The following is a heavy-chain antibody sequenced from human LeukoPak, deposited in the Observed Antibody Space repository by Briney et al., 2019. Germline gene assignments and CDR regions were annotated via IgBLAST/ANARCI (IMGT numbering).Heavy chain of an antibody. D-gene: IGHD3-9*01. Sequence: SETLSLTCSVSGGSISTYYWSWIRQPAGKGLEWIGRVYRSGNTNYNPSLQSRVTMSVDTSKNQISLRLRSVIAADTAVYYCARDDFEYSVHYGMDVWGQGTAVTLSS. J-gene: IGHJ6*02. CDR1: GGSISTYY. CDR2: VYRSGNT. V-gene: IGHV4-4*07. CDR3: ARDDFEYSVHYGMDV.